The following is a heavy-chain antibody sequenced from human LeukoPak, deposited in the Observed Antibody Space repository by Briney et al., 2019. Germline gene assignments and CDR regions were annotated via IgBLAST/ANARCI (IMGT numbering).Heavy chain of an antibody. D-gene: IGHD5-18*01. Sequence: GGSLRLSCAASGFTFSSFEMNWVRQAPGKGLEWVPYISSSGSTIYYADSVKGRFTISRDNAKNSLYLQMSSLRAEDTAVYYCARDRSYGSFNYWGQGTLVTVSS. V-gene: IGHV3-48*03. J-gene: IGHJ4*02. CDR2: ISSSGSTI. CDR1: GFTFSSFE. CDR3: ARDRSYGSFNY.